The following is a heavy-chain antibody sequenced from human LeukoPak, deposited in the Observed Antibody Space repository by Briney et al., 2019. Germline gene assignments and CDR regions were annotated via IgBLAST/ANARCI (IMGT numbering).Heavy chain of an antibody. Sequence: PSETLSLTCTVSGGSISSSSYYWGWIRQPPGKGLEWIGSIYYSGSTYYNPSLKSRVTISVDTSKNQFSLRLSSMTAADTAVYYCARTGHGGGGYWGQGTLVTVSS. CDR3: ARTGHGGGGY. CDR1: GGSISSSSYY. CDR2: IYYSGST. J-gene: IGHJ4*02. D-gene: IGHD3-10*01. V-gene: IGHV4-39*01.